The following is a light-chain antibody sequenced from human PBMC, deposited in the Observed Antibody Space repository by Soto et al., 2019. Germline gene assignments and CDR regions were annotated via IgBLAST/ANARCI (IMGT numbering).Light chain of an antibody. CDR3: QQRSNWPRT. J-gene: IGKJ1*01. Sequence: EIVLTQSPATLSLSPGERATLSCRASQSVTTLLAWYQQKPGQAPRLLIQDASNRATGVPHRSSGSGSGTDFTLTISSLEPQDSAVYYCQQRSNWPRTFGQGTKVDIK. CDR1: QSVTTL. V-gene: IGKV3-11*01. CDR2: DAS.